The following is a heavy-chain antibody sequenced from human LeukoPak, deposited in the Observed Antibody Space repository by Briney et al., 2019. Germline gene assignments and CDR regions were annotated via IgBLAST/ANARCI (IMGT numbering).Heavy chain of an antibody. Sequence: SVKVSCKASGGTFSSYAISWVRQAPGQGLEWMGRIIPILGIANYAQKFQGRVTITADKSTSTAYMELSSLRSEDTAVYYCAREVEMATLKGFFDYWGQGTLVTVSS. V-gene: IGHV1-69*04. CDR1: GGTFSSYA. CDR3: AREVEMATLKGFFDY. CDR2: IIPILGIA. D-gene: IGHD5-24*01. J-gene: IGHJ4*02.